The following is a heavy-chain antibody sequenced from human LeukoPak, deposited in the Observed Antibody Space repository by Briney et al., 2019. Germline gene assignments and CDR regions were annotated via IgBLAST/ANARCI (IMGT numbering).Heavy chain of an antibody. J-gene: IGHJ6*03. CDR3: ARDRGTEDDFWSGFGYTDV. CDR1: RFTFSSDS. D-gene: IGHD3-3*01. CDR2: ISSSSSYI. V-gene: IGHV3-21*04. Sequence: GGLRLSCAASRFTFSSDSMNWGRQAPGKGLEWVSSISSSSSYISYADSVKGRFTISRDNAKNSLYLQMNSLIAEDTAVYYCARDRGTEDDFWSGFGYTDVWGEGTTVTVSS.